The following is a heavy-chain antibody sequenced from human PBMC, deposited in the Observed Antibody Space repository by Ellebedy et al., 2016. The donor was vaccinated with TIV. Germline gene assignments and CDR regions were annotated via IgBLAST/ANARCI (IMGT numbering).Heavy chain of an antibody. D-gene: IGHD2/OR15-2a*01. CDR2: IYSGGST. CDR1: GFTVSSNY. V-gene: IGHV3-66*01. J-gene: IGHJ6*02. CDR3: ARAPSIGPYYYGMDV. Sequence: GGSLRLXXAASGFTVSSNYMSWVRQAPGKGLEWVSVIYSGGSTYYADSVKGRFTISRDNSKNTLYIQMNSLRAEDTAVYYCARAPSIGPYYYGMDVWGQGTTVTVSS.